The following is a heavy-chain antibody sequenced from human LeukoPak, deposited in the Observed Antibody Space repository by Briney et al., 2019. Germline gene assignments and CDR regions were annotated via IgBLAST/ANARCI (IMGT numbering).Heavy chain of an antibody. V-gene: IGHV3-30-3*02. D-gene: IGHD2-15*01. CDR3: AKMYCRGPWCYTGGDDKFYGMDV. CDR2: ISYDGSNK. Sequence: GRSLGLSCAASGFTFSSYAMHWVRQAPGKGLEWVAVISYDGSNKYYADSVKGRFIISRDNSKKTLSLQMSSLRAEDTAAYYCAKMYCRGPWCYTGGDDKFYGMDVWGQGTTVTVSS. J-gene: IGHJ6*02. CDR1: GFTFSSYA.